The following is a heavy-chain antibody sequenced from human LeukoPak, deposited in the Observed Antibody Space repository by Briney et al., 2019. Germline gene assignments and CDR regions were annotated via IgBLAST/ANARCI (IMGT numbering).Heavy chain of an antibody. V-gene: IGHV4-39*01. J-gene: IGHJ4*02. D-gene: IGHD3-10*01. CDR3: AGFTFFRGVITFDY. CDR1: GGSISRSSYY. Sequence: SETLSLTCTVSGGSISRSSYYWGWIRQPPGKGLEWIGSIYYSGSTYYNPSLKSRVTISGDTSKNQFSLKLSSVTAADTAVYSCAGFTFFRGVITFDYWGQGTLVTVSS. CDR2: IYYSGST.